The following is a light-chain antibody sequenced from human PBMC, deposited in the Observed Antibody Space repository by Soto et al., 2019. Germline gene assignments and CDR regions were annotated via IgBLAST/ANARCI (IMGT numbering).Light chain of an antibody. CDR2: DNS. CDR3: QVWDNVDDHIYV. V-gene: IGLV3-21*02. Sequence: VLTQPPSVSVAPGQKATISCGENNIDSRTVHWYQQKPGQAPLLVVYDNSFRPSGIPNRFSGSNSGNTATLTISRVEAGDEADYYCQVWDNVDDHIYVFGTGTKLTVL. J-gene: IGLJ1*01. CDR1: NIDSRT.